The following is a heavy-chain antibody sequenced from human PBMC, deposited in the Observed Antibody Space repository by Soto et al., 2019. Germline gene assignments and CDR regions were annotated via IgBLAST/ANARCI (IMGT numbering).Heavy chain of an antibody. CDR2: VYHTGST. CDR1: GGSIRPYY. D-gene: IGHD2-8*02. Sequence: QVQLQESGPGLVKPSETLSLTCTVSGGSIRPYYWHWIRQPPGMGLEWIGNVYHTGSTTYSPSLKKRVTISVDTSKNLFSLRLTSVTSADTAMYFCARVEYTGGIYYPYDYWGQGILVTVSS. CDR3: ARVEYTGGIYYPYDY. J-gene: IGHJ4*02. V-gene: IGHV4-59*01.